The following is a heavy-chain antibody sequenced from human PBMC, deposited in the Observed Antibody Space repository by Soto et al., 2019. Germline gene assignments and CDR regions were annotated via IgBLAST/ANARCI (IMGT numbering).Heavy chain of an antibody. Sequence: AGPVKVSCKVSGYTLTELSMHWVRQAPGKGLEWMGGFDPEDGETIYAQKFQGRVTMTEDTSTDTAYMELSSLRSEDTAVYYCATALHYYGSGSYQYYFDYWGQGTLVTVSS. CDR2: FDPEDGET. CDR3: ATALHYYGSGSYQYYFDY. J-gene: IGHJ4*02. D-gene: IGHD3-10*01. CDR1: GYTLTELS. V-gene: IGHV1-24*01.